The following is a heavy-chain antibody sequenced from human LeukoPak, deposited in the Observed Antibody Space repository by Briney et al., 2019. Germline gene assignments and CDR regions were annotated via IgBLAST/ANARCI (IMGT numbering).Heavy chain of an antibody. D-gene: IGHD3-22*01. Sequence: SETLSLTCTVSGGPISSYYWSWIRQPPGKGLEWIGYIYYSGSTNYNPSLKSRVTISVDTSKNQFSLKLSSVTAADTAVYYCARGGYYYDSSGLTTDWGQGTLVTVSS. CDR3: ARGGYYYDSSGLTTD. CDR1: GGPISSYY. CDR2: IYYSGST. J-gene: IGHJ4*02. V-gene: IGHV4-59*01.